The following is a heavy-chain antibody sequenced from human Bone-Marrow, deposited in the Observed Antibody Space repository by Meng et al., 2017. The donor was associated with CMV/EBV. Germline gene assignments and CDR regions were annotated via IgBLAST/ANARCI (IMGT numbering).Heavy chain of an antibody. D-gene: IGHD5-12*01. Sequence: GESLKISCAASGFTFRDYYMNWVRQAPGKGLEWVSYISSSGSTIYYADSVKGRFTISRDNAKNSLYLQMNSLRAEDTAVYYCASRGYDSPLDYWGQGTLVTVSS. CDR1: GFTFRDYY. V-gene: IGHV3-11*04. CDR2: ISSSGSTI. CDR3: ASRGYDSPLDY. J-gene: IGHJ4*02.